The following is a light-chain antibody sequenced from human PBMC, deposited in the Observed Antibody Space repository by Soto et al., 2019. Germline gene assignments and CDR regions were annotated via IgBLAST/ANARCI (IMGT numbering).Light chain of an antibody. J-gene: IGKJ1*01. V-gene: IGKV3-20*01. CDR2: GAS. CDR3: QQYDTSPRT. Sequence: EGMLTQSPGTLSLSPGERATLSCRASQSVSSNYLAWYQQKSGQAPRLLIYGASNRATGIPDRFRGSGYGTAFTLTIRRMEPEDFAVYYCQQYDTSPRTFGQGTKV. CDR1: QSVSSNY.